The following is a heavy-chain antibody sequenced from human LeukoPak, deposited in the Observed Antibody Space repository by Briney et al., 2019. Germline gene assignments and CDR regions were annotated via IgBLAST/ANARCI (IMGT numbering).Heavy chain of an antibody. CDR3: AKDIRYVQSDY. D-gene: IGHD3-16*01. CDR2: IKQDGSEK. Sequence: PGGSLRLSCAASGFTFSNHWMIWVRQAPGKGLEWVASIKQDGSEKQYVGSVRGGFTISRDNANNLRDLQMNSLTAEDTAVYYCAKDIRYVQSDYWGQGTLVTVSS. J-gene: IGHJ4*02. CDR1: GFTFSNHW. V-gene: IGHV3-7*01.